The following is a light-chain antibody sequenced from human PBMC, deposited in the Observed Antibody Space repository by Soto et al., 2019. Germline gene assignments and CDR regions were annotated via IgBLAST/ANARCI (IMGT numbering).Light chain of an antibody. CDR1: YIFFIRQ. V-gene: IGKV3-20*01. J-gene: IGKJ1*01. Sequence: EIVLTQSPGTLSLSPGERATLSCRASYIFFIRQLAWHQQIPGQAPRLLIFVASSRSTGIPDRFSGIGFGTDFTLTFSRLEPEDFAVYYCQQYGSSPLTFGQGTKVDIK. CDR2: VAS. CDR3: QQYGSSPLT.